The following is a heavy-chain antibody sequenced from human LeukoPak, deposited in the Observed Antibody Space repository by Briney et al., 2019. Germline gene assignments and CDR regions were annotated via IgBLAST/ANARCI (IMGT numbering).Heavy chain of an antibody. V-gene: IGHV1-18*01. CDR3: AREYYDFWSGYYDY. J-gene: IGHJ4*02. Sequence: ASVKVSCKASGYTFSSYGVNWVRQAPGQGLEWMGWISPYNANTNYAQKLQGRVTMTTDTSTSTAYMELRSLRSDDTAVYYCAREYYDFWSGYYDYWGQGTLVTVSS. D-gene: IGHD3-3*01. CDR1: GYTFSSYG. CDR2: ISPYNANT.